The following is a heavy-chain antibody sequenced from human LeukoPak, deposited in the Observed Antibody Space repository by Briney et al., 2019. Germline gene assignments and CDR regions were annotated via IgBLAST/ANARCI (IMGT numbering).Heavy chain of an antibody. Sequence: SETLSLTCTVSGVSTSSYDYYWSWIRQPPGKGLEWIGYIYVTGSSKYNPSLKSRVTISLDMSKNQYSLYLSSVTAADTAVYFCARLGNSGSYFDYWGQGALVAVSS. V-gene: IGHV4-30-4*01. CDR1: GVSTSSYDYY. CDR3: ARLGNSGSYFDY. D-gene: IGHD3-10*01. CDR2: IYVTGSS. J-gene: IGHJ4*02.